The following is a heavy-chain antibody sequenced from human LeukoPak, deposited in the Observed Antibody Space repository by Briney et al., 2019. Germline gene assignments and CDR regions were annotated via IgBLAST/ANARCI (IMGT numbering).Heavy chain of an antibody. CDR3: ARGAGRFLEWLPFDY. D-gene: IGHD3-3*01. Sequence: SSETLSLTCTVSGGSISSYYWSWIRQPPGKGLEWIGEINHSGSTNYNPSLKSRVTISVDTSKNQFSLKLSSVTAADTAVYYCARGAGRFLEWLPFDYWGQGTLVTVSS. CDR2: INHSGST. V-gene: IGHV4-34*01. CDR1: GGSISSYY. J-gene: IGHJ4*02.